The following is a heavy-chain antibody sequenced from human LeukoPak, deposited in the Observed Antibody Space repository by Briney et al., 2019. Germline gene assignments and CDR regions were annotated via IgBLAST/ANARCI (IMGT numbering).Heavy chain of an antibody. Sequence: ASVKVSCKASGYTFTSYVMNWVRQAPGQGLEWMGWINTNTGNPTYAQGFTGRFVFSLDTSVSTAYLQISSLKAEDTAVYYCARDLALYGEPRGDYWGQGTLVTVSS. D-gene: IGHD4/OR15-4a*01. CDR3: ARDLALYGEPRGDY. J-gene: IGHJ4*02. V-gene: IGHV7-4-1*02. CDR1: GYTFTSYV. CDR2: INTNTGNP.